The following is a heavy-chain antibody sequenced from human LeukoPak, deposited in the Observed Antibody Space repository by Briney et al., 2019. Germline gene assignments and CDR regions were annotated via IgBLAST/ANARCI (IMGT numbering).Heavy chain of an antibody. CDR1: GFTFSSYW. CDR2: INWNGGST. D-gene: IGHD6-13*01. Sequence: GGSLRLSCAAPGFTFSSYWMHWVRQAPGKGLEWVSDINWNGGSTGYADSVKGRFTISRDNAKNSLYLQMNSLRAEDTALYYCAKNSGYSSSYYDAFDIWGQGTMVTVSS. CDR3: AKNSGYSSSYYDAFDI. V-gene: IGHV3-20*04. J-gene: IGHJ3*02.